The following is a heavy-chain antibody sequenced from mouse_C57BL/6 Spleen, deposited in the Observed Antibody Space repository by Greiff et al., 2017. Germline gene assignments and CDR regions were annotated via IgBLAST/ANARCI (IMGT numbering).Heavy chain of an antibody. Sequence: EVMLVESEGGLVQPGSSMKLSCTASGFTFSDSYMAWVRQVPEKGLEWVANINYDGSSTYYLESLKSRFIISRDNAKNILCLQMSSLMSEDTATYYCAGEWVYSNYEFAYWGQGTLVTVSA. CDR1: GFTFSDSY. D-gene: IGHD2-5*01. J-gene: IGHJ3*01. V-gene: IGHV5-16*01. CDR3: AGEWVYSNYEFAY. CDR2: INYDGSST.